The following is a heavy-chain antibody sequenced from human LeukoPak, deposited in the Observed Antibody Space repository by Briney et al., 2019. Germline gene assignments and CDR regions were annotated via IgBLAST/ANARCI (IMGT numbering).Heavy chain of an antibody. D-gene: IGHD3-10*01. J-gene: IGHJ4*02. Sequence: SETLSLTCAVYGGSFSGYYWSWIRQPPGKGLEWIGEINHSGSTNYNPSLKSRVTISVDTSKNQFSLKLSSVTAADTAVYYCARDPGRFGPHYFDYWGQGTLVTVSS. CDR1: GGSFSGYY. CDR3: ARDPGRFGPHYFDY. V-gene: IGHV4-34*01. CDR2: INHSGST.